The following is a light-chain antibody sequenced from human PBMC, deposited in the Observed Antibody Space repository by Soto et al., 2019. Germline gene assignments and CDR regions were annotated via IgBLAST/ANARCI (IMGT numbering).Light chain of an antibody. V-gene: IGKV2-28*01. CDR2: LGS. Sequence: DIVMTHSPLSLHVTPGEPASISCRSSQSLLHSNGYNYLDLYLQKPGQSPQLLIYLGSNRASGVPDRLSGSGSGTDFTLKISRVEAEDVGVYYCMQALQTLPLTFGGGTKVEIK. CDR1: QSLLHSNGYNY. CDR3: MQALQTLPLT. J-gene: IGKJ4*01.